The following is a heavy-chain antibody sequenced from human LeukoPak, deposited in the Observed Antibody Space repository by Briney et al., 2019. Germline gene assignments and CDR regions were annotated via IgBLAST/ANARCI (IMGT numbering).Heavy chain of an antibody. D-gene: IGHD6-19*01. CDR2: IYDTGTT. V-gene: IGHV4-59*08. CDR1: GGSISGFG. Sequence: SETLSLTCTVSGGSISGFGGSWIRQHPGEGRDYIGFIYDTGTTNYNPLLKSRVTLSVDTSKNQFSLRLNSVTAADTAVNYCARLAKGEQWLAYYFDYWGQGALVTVSS. J-gene: IGHJ4*02. CDR3: ARLAKGEQWLAYYFDY.